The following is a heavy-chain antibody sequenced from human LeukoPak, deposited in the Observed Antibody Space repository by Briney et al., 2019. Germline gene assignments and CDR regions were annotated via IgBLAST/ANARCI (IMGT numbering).Heavy chain of an antibody. Sequence: GEPLKISCKGSGYTFSSYWIGWVRQMPGKGLEWMGIIYPGDPDTRYSPSLQGQVTISVDTSIGTAYLQWSSLKASDTAIYYCARQNDFRLDYWGQGTLVTVSS. V-gene: IGHV5-51*01. D-gene: IGHD3-3*01. CDR2: IYPGDPDT. CDR3: ARQNDFRLDY. CDR1: GYTFSSYW. J-gene: IGHJ4*02.